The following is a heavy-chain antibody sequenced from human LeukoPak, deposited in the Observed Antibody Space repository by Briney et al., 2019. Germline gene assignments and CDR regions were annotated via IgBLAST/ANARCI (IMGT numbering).Heavy chain of an antibody. CDR2: IYYSGST. Sequence: SETLSLTCTVSGGSISSYYWSWIRQPPGKGLEWIGYIYYSGSTNYNPSLKSRVTISVDTSKNQFSLKLSSVTAADTAVYYCARDRSLDTAMVEHYFDCWGQGTLVTVSS. J-gene: IGHJ4*02. CDR1: GGSISSYY. CDR3: ARDRSLDTAMVEHYFDC. V-gene: IGHV4-59*01. D-gene: IGHD5-18*01.